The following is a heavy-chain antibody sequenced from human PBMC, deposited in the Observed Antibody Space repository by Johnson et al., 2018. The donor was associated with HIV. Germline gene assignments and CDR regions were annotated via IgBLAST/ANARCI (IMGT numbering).Heavy chain of an antibody. Sequence: QVQLVESGGGVVQPGRSLRLSCTSSAFTFSGYAMHWVRQAPGKGLEWVSALSYDASNNYYADSVKGRFTISRDNSKNTLYFQMNSLRVEDTAVYYCAKSQYSSSWIDAFDIWGQGTMVTVSS. CDR2: LSYDASNN. CDR1: AFTFSGYA. D-gene: IGHD6-13*01. CDR3: AKSQYSSSWIDAFDI. J-gene: IGHJ3*02. V-gene: IGHV3-30*14.